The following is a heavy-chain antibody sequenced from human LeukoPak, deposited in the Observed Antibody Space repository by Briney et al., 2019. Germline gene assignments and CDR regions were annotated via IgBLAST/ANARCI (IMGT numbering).Heavy chain of an antibody. V-gene: IGHV3-15*01. CDR2: IKSKTDGGTT. CDR3: TTAVTMIVVVTPRYFDL. Sequence: KTGGSLRLSCAASGFTFSNAWMSWVRQAPGKGLEWVGRIKSKTDGGTTDYAAPVKGRFTISRDDSKNTLYLQMNSPKTEDTAVYYCTTAVTMIVVVTPRYFDLWGRGTLVTVSS. D-gene: IGHD3-22*01. CDR1: GFTFSNAW. J-gene: IGHJ2*01.